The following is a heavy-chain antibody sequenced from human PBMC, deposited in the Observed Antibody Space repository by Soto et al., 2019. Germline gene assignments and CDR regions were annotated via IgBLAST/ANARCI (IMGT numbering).Heavy chain of an antibody. CDR2: INTRSSTSTAT. V-gene: IGHV3-48*01. J-gene: IGHJ4*02. D-gene: IGHD2-21*02. CDR1: GFTFSIYN. Sequence: GGSLILSCAAASGFTFSIYNMNWVRQAPGKGLEWVSHINTRSSTSTATYYADSVRGRFTISRDDAKNSLYLEMNSLRGDDTAVYYCARQVYSVVTPLDYWGRGTLVTVSS. CDR3: ARQVYSVVTPLDY.